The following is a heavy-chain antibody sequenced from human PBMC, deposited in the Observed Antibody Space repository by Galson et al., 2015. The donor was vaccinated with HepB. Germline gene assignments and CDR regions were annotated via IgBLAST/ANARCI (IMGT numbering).Heavy chain of an antibody. Sequence: SLRLSCAASGFTFSSYAMHWVRQALGKGLEYVSAISSNGGSTYYADSVKGRFTISRDNSKNTLYLQMSSLRAEDTAVYYCVKGIVATAMGAFDIWGQGTMVTVSS. V-gene: IGHV3-64D*06. CDR1: GFTFSSYA. D-gene: IGHD5-18*01. J-gene: IGHJ3*02. CDR3: VKGIVATAMGAFDI. CDR2: ISSNGGST.